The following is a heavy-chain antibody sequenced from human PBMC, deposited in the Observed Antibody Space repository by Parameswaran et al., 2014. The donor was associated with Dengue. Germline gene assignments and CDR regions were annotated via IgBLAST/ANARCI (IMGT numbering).Heavy chain of an antibody. J-gene: IGHJ4*02. CDR3: ARVYSSPPGSY. D-gene: IGHD6-13*01. V-gene: IGHV4-34*01. Sequence: RWIRQPPGKGLEWIGEINHSGSTNYNPSLKSRVTISVDTSKNQFSLKLSSVTAADTAVYYCARVYSSPPGSYWGQGTPGHRLL. CDR2: INHSGST.